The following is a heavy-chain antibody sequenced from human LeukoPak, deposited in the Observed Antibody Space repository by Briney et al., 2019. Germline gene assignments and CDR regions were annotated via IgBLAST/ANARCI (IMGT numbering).Heavy chain of an antibody. D-gene: IGHD2-15*01. CDR2: MHPNSGNT. V-gene: IGHV1-8*01. CDR3: AGLGYCNGGSCSDAFDI. J-gene: IGHJ3*02. CDR1: GYTFTSYD. Sequence: GASVNVSCKASGYTFTSYDINWVRQATGQGLEWMGWMHPNSGNTGYAQKFQGRVTMTRNTSKSTAYMELSSLRSEDTAVYYGAGLGYCNGGSCSDAFDIWGQGTMVTVSS.